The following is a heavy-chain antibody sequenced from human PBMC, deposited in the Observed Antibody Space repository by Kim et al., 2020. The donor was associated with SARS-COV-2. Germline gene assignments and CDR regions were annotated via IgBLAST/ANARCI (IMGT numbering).Heavy chain of an antibody. CDR3: VRDRMGGAFDM. J-gene: IGHJ3*02. V-gene: IGHV3-48*02. Sequence: IYYADSVEGRFTISRDNDKNSLCLQMNSLRDEDTARYYCVRDRMGGAFDMWGQGTMVTVSS. D-gene: IGHD3-16*01. CDR2: I.